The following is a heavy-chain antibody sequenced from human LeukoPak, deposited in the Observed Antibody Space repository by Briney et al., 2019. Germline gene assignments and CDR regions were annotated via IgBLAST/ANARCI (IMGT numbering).Heavy chain of an antibody. CDR3: ARGHSFRGGYVSRWLDP. D-gene: IGHD3-10*01. V-gene: IGHV1-69*13. CDR1: GGTFSSYA. CDR2: IIPIFGTA. J-gene: IGHJ5*02. Sequence: ASVKVSCKASGGTFSSYAISWVRQAPGQGLEWMGGIIPIFGTANYAQKFQGRVTITADESTSTAYMELSGLRFDDTALYFCARGHSFRGGYVSRWLDPWGQGTLVTVSS.